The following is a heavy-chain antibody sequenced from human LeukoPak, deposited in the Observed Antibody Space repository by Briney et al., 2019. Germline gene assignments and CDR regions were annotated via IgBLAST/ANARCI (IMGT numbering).Heavy chain of an antibody. CDR1: GGSISRSSYY. V-gene: IGHV4-39*01. CDR2: IYYSGST. CDR3: ARPRIAAAGHWFDP. J-gene: IGHJ5*02. Sequence: PSETLSLTCSVSGGSISRSSYYWGWIRQPPGKGLEWIGSIYYSGSTYYNPSLESRVTISADTSKNQFSLKLSSVTAADTAVYYCARPRIAAAGHWFDPWGQGTLVTVSS. D-gene: IGHD6-13*01.